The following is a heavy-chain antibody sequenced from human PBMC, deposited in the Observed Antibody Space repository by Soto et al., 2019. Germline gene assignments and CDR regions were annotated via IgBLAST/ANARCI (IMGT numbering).Heavy chain of an antibody. CDR1: GYTFATYG. V-gene: IGHV1-18*04. Sequence: QVQLVQSGAEVKKPGASVKVSCKASGYTFATYGITWVRQAPGQGLEWMGWIRGYSGKTNYAQNFQGRVTMTTDTSTSTAYMELRSRTSDDTAIYYCARLRYQELESWFDPWGQGTLVTVSS. CDR2: IRGYSGKT. J-gene: IGHJ5*02. D-gene: IGHD2-2*01. CDR3: ARLRYQELESWFDP.